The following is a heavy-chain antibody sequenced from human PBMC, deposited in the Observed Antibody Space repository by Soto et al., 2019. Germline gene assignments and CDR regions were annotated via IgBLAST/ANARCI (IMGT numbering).Heavy chain of an antibody. CDR2: IYHSGST. D-gene: IGHD6-19*01. CDR1: GGSISSSNW. Sequence: SETLSLTCAVSGGSISSSNWWSWVRQPPGKGLEWIGEIYHSGSTNYNPSLKSRVTISVDNSKNPLYLQMNSLRAEDTAVYYCARDKSPYSSGWHNRHFDYWGQGTLVTVSS. J-gene: IGHJ4*02. CDR3: ARDKSPYSSGWHNRHFDY. V-gene: IGHV4-4*02.